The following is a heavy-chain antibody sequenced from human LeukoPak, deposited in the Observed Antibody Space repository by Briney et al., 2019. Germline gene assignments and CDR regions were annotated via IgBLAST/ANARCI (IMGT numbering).Heavy chain of an antibody. J-gene: IGHJ4*02. Sequence: GGSLRLSCAASGFTFSSYGMHWVRQAPGKGLEWVAVISYDGSNKYYADSVKGRFTISRDNSKSTLYLQMNSLRAEDTAVYYCAKGWQWLSSFWGQGTLVTVSS. V-gene: IGHV3-30*18. CDR1: GFTFSSYG. CDR3: AKGWQWLSSF. D-gene: IGHD6-19*01. CDR2: ISYDGSNK.